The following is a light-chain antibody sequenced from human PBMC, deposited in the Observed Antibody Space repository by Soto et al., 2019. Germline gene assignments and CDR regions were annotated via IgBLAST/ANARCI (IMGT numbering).Light chain of an antibody. CDR3: QSYDSNLSEV. V-gene: IGLV1-40*01. CDR2: GSD. J-gene: IGLJ1*01. CDR1: GSNIGAGYG. Sequence: QSVLTQPPSVPGAPGQTVTISCTGSGSNIGAGYGAQWYQQLPGTAPRLLIYGSDDRPSGVPDRFSASVSGNSASLAITGLQTEDEAVYYCQSYDSNLSEVFGPGTKVTVL.